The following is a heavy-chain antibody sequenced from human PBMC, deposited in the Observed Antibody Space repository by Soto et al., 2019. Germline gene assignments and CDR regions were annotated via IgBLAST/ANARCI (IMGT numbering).Heavy chain of an antibody. CDR2: ISWDGGST. CDR3: AKDINGLRPYYYYYGMDV. Sequence: GGSLRLSCAASGFTFDDYTMHWVRQAPGKGLEWVSLISWDGGSTYYADSVKGRFTISRDNSKNSLYLQMNSLRTEDTALYYCAKDINGLRPYYYYYGMDVWGQGTTVTVSS. J-gene: IGHJ6*02. D-gene: IGHD5-12*01. CDR1: GFTFDDYT. V-gene: IGHV3-43*01.